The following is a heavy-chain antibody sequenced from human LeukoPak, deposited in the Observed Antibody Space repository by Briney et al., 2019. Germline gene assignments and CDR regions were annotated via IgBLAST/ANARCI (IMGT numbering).Heavy chain of an antibody. Sequence: GGSLRLSCAASGFTFSSYAMHWVRQAPGKGLEWVAVISYDGSNKDYAASVKGRFTISRDNSKNTLFLQMNSLRAEDTAVYYCAREESDEWFGELRGFDYWGQGTLVTVSS. D-gene: IGHD3-10*01. J-gene: IGHJ4*02. V-gene: IGHV3-30-3*01. CDR1: GFTFSSYA. CDR3: AREESDEWFGELRGFDY. CDR2: ISYDGSNK.